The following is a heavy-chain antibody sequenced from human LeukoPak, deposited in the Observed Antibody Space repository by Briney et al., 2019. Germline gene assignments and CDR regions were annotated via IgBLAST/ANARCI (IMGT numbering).Heavy chain of an antibody. D-gene: IGHD2/OR15-2a*01. J-gene: IGHJ6*02. CDR1: GYTFTSYD. Sequence: ASVKVSCKASGYTFTSYDINWVLQATGQGLEWMGWMNPNSGNTGYAQKFQGRVTMTRNTSISTAYMELSSLRSEDTAVYYCARGSSLSSTYGMDVWGQGTTVTVSS. CDR2: MNPNSGNT. V-gene: IGHV1-8*01. CDR3: ARGSSLSSTYGMDV.